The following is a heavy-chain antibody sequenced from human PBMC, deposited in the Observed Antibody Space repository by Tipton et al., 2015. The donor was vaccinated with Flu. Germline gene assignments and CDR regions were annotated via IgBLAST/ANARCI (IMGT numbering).Heavy chain of an antibody. V-gene: IGHV4-34*01. J-gene: IGHJ4*02. Sequence: LRLSCAVYGGSFSGYYWSWIRQPPGKGLEWIGEINHSGSTNYNPSLKSRVTISVDTSKNQFSLKLSSVTAADTAVYYRARAIVRGVTNAPGYWGQGTLVTVSS. CDR2: INHSGST. CDR1: GGSFSGYY. D-gene: IGHD3-10*01. CDR3: ARAIVRGVTNAPGY.